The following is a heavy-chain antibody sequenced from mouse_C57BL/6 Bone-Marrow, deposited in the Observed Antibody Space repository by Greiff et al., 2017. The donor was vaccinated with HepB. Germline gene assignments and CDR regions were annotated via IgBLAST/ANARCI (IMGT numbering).Heavy chain of an antibody. V-gene: IGHV1-50*01. D-gene: IGHD1-1*01. J-gene: IGHJ2*01. CDR1: GYTFTSYW. Sequence: QVQLKQSGAELVKPGASVKLSCKASGYTFTSYWMQWVKQRPGQGLEWIGEIDPSDSYTNYNQKFKGKATLTVDTSSSTAYMQLSSLTSEDSAVYYCARSRNYYGRVDYWGQGTTLTVSS. CDR3: ARSRNYYGRVDY. CDR2: IDPSDSYT.